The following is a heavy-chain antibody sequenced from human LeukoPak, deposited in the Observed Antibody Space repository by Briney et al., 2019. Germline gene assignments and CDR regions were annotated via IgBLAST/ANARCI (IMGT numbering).Heavy chain of an antibody. Sequence: GASVKVSCKASGYTFIGYYMHWVRQAPGQGLEWMGIINPSAGSTTYAQKFQGRVTMTRDPSTSTVYMELSSLRSEDTAVYFCARGHDRTGYFYSGVIDYWGQGTLVTVSS. CDR2: INPSAGST. V-gene: IGHV1-46*01. D-gene: IGHD3-22*01. CDR3: ARGHDRTGYFYSGVIDY. CDR1: GYTFIGYY. J-gene: IGHJ4*02.